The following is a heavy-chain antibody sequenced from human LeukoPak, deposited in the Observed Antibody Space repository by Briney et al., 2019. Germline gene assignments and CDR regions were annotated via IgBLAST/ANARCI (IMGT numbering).Heavy chain of an antibody. D-gene: IGHD3-9*01. CDR2: ISGSGGST. V-gene: IGHV3-23*01. CDR3: AKVMGITLRYFDWLLSKPYFDY. CDR1: GFTFSSYA. Sequence: GGSLRLSCAASGFTFSSYAMSWVRQAPGKGLEGVSAISGSGGSTYYADSVKGRFTISRDNSKNTLYLQMNSLRAEDTAVYYCAKVMGITLRYFDWLLSKPYFDYWGQGTLVTVSS. J-gene: IGHJ4*02.